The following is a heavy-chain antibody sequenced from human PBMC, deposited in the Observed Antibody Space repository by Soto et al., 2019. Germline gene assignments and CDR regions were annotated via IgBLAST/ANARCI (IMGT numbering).Heavy chain of an antibody. V-gene: IGHV3-33*01. J-gene: IGHJ4*02. CDR1: GFTFSNYV. D-gene: IGHD5-18*01. CDR3: ARGPQKRPGYSYGYLNY. CDR2: ICYDGSNE. Sequence: QVQLVESGGGVVQPGRSLRLSCVASGFTFSNYVMHWVRQAPGKGLEWVAVICYDGSNEYYADSVKGRFTISRDSSKNXXYLQMNSLRVEETAVYYCARGPQKRPGYSYGYLNYGGQGTLVTVSS.